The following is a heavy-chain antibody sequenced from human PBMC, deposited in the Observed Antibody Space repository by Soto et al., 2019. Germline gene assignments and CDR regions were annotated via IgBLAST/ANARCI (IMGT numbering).Heavy chain of an antibody. CDR2: ISWNSGSI. D-gene: IGHD4-17*01. CDR1: GFTFDDYA. J-gene: IGHJ2*01. V-gene: IGHV3-9*01. Sequence: PGGSLRLSCAASGFTFDDYAMHWVRQAPGKGLEWVSGISWNSGSIGYADSVKGRFTISRDNAKNSLYLQMNSLRAEDTALYYCAKDKATVNRTSYWYFDLWGRGTLVTVSS. CDR3: AKDKATVNRTSYWYFDL.